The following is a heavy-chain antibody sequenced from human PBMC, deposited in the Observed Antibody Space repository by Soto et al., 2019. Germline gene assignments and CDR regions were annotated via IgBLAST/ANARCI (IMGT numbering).Heavy chain of an antibody. Sequence: PSETLSLTCAVSGGSISSGGYSWSWIRQPPGKGLEWIGYIYHSGSTYYNPSLKSRVTISVDRSKNQFSLKLSSVTAADTAVYYCARCSGGSCYSDHYFDYWGQGTLVTVSS. D-gene: IGHD2-15*01. CDR1: GGSISSGGYS. CDR3: ARCSGGSCYSDHYFDY. J-gene: IGHJ4*02. CDR2: IYHSGST. V-gene: IGHV4-30-2*01.